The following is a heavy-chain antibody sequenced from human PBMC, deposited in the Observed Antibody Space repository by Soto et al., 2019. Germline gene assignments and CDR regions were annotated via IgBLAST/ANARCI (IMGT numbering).Heavy chain of an antibody. D-gene: IGHD2-15*01. CDR2: IYKSATT. J-gene: IGHJ5*01. CDR1: GDSISTVDYF. Sequence: SETLSLTCSVSGDSISTVDYFWAWVRQPPGQALEYIGYIYKSATTYYNPSFESRVAISLDTSKSQFSLNVTSLTAADTAVYFCARGRYCLTGRCFPNWFDSWGQGTLVTVS. CDR3: ARGRYCLTGRCFPNWFDS. V-gene: IGHV4-30-4*01.